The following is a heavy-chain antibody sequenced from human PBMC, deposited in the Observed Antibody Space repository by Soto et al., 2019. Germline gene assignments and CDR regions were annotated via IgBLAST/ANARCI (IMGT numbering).Heavy chain of an antibody. CDR1: GGSISSYY. CDR2: IYYSGST. Sequence: QVQLQESGPGLVKPSETLSLTCTVSGGSISSYYWSWIRQPPGKGLEWIGYIYYSGSTNYNPSLKSRVTISVATSKNQFSLKLSSVTAADTAVYYCARDNCSGGSCYPNDAFDIWGKGTMVTVSS. V-gene: IGHV4-59*01. CDR3: ARDNCSGGSCYPNDAFDI. D-gene: IGHD2-15*01. J-gene: IGHJ3*02.